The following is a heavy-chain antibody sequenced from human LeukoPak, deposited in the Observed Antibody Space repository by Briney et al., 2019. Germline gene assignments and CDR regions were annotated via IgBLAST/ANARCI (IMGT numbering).Heavy chain of an antibody. J-gene: IGHJ3*02. CDR1: GFTFSSYW. D-gene: IGHD6-19*01. V-gene: IGHV3-74*01. Sequence: GGSLRLSCAASGFTFSSYWMHWVRQAPGKGLVWVSRINSDGSSTSYADSVKGRFTISRDNAKNTLYLQMNSLRAEDTAVYYCARGGSSGWYLSYTDAFDIWGQGTMVTVSS. CDR3: ARGGSSGWYLSYTDAFDI. CDR2: INSDGSST.